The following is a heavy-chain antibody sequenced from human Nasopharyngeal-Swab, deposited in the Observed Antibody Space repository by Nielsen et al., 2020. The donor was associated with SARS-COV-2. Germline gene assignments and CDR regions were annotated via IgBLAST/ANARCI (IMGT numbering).Heavy chain of an antibody. Sequence: GSLRLSCTVSGGSIKSYYWSWVRQPPGKGLEWIGNFFYSGTPSYNPSLKSRVTISVDAPRNQFSLRLNSVSSADTAMYYCARDSSGWHYWGQGTLVTVSS. CDR1: GGSIKSYY. J-gene: IGHJ4*02. D-gene: IGHD6-19*01. CDR2: FFYSGTP. CDR3: ARDSSGWHY. V-gene: IGHV4-59*01.